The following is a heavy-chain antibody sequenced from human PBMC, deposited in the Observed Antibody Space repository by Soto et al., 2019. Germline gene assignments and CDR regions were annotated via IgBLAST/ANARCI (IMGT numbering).Heavy chain of an antibody. CDR1: GDSMSPFY. J-gene: IGHJ6*02. CDR3: ARGVYDYWSGYYAGSGLDV. CDR2: IYYSGHT. V-gene: IGHV4-59*13. Sequence: QEPLQESGPGLVKPSATLSLTCTVSGDSMSPFYWNWIRQSPGKGLEWIGYIYYSGHTNYNPSLKSRVAISVDTSKNQFYLKLSSVTAADTAVYYCARGVYDYWSGYYAGSGLDVWGQGTTVTVSS. D-gene: IGHD3-3*01.